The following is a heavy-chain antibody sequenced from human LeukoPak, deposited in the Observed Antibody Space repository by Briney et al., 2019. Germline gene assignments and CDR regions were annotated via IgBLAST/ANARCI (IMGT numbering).Heavy chain of an antibody. V-gene: IGHV3-30*14. CDR1: GFTFSSYA. Sequence: PGGSLRLSCAASGFTFSSYAMHWVRQAPGKGLEWVAVISYDGSNKYYADSVKGRFTISRDNSKNTLYLQMNSLRAEDTAVYYCARDAFDSSGSLDAFDIWGQGTMVTVSS. CDR2: ISYDGSNK. CDR3: ARDAFDSSGSLDAFDI. J-gene: IGHJ3*02. D-gene: IGHD3-22*01.